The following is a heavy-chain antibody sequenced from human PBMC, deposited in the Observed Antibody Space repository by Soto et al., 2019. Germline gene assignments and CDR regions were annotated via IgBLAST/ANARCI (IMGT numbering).Heavy chain of an antibody. CDR2: IYYSGST. D-gene: IGHD1-26*01. J-gene: IGHJ4*02. V-gene: IGHV4-39*01. Sequence: LSLTCTVSGGSISSSSYYWGWIRQPPGKGLEWIGSIYYSGSTYYNPSLKSRVTISVDTSKNQFSLKLSSVTAADTAVYYCASPTWWELLYFDYWGQGTLVTVSS. CDR1: GGSISSSSYY. CDR3: ASPTWWELLYFDY.